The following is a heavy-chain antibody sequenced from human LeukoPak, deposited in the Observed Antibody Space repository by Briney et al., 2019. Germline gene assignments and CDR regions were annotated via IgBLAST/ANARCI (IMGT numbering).Heavy chain of an antibody. Sequence: GGSLRLSCEASGFTFSNYAMNWVRQAPGKGLEWVSIIFGAGKNTTYYADSVKGRFTISRDNSKNTLYLQMNSLRAEDTAVYYCAKDKGVNYYGSGSYYSPNTGTYDYWGQGTLVTVSS. CDR2: IFGAGKNTT. CDR3: AKDKGVNYYGSGSYYSPNTGTYDY. CDR1: GFTFSNYA. V-gene: IGHV3-NL1*01. J-gene: IGHJ4*02. D-gene: IGHD3-10*01.